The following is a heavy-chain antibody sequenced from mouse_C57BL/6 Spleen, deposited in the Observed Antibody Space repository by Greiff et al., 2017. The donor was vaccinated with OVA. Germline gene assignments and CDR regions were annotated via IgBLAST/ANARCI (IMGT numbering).Heavy chain of an antibody. Sequence: QVQLQQPGAELVKPGASVKLSCKASGYTFTSYWMQWVKQRPGQGLEWIGAIDPSDSYTNYNQKFKGKATLTVDTSSSTAYMQLSSLTSEDSAVYYCARGRLREGAWFAYWGQGTLVTVSA. J-gene: IGHJ3*01. CDR3: ARGRLREGAWFAY. CDR1: GYTFTSYW. D-gene: IGHD2-4*01. CDR2: IDPSDSYT. V-gene: IGHV1-50*01.